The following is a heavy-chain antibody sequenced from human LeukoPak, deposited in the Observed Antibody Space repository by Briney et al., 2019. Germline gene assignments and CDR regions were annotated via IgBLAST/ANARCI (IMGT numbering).Heavy chain of an antibody. Sequence: GGSLRLSCAASGFTFYGYAMRWVRQAPGKGLEWVSLISGDGVNTHYADSVKGRFTISRDNRKNSLHLQMNSLRTEDTAFYYCAKEPYSGSYFDYFDSWGQGDLVTVSS. CDR2: ISGDGVNT. D-gene: IGHD1-26*01. J-gene: IGHJ4*02. CDR1: GFTFYGYA. V-gene: IGHV3-43*02. CDR3: AKEPYSGSYFDYFDS.